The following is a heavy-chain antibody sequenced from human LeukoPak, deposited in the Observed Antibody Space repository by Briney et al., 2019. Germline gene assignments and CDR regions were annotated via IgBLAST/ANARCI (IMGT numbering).Heavy chain of an antibody. J-gene: IGHJ4*02. V-gene: IGHV5-51*01. D-gene: IGHD2-2*01. CDR1: GYTFASYW. CDR3: ARLTQLNYADS. Sequence: GESLKISCKGSGYTFASYWIGWVRQMPGKGLEWMGIIYPGDSKTRYGPSFQGQVTISADKSLGTAYLQWSSLAASDTAMYYCARLTQLNYADSWGQGTLVTVSS. CDR2: IYPGDSKT.